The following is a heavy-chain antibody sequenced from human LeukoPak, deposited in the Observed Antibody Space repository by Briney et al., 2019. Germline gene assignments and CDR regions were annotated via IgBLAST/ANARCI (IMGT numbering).Heavy chain of an antibody. CDR1: GFTFSSYG. V-gene: IGHV3-30*18. CDR3: AKNPREAHYYYYYYLDV. Sequence: GGPLRLSCAASGFTFSSYGMHWVRQAPGKGLEWVAVISYDGSNKYYADSVKGRFTISRDNSKNTLYLQMNSLRAEDTDVYYCAKNPREAHYYYYYYLDVWGKGTTVSVSS. CDR2: ISYDGSNK. J-gene: IGHJ6*03.